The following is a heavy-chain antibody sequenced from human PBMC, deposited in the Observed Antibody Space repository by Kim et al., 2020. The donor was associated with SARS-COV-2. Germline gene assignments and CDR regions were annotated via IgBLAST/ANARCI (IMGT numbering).Heavy chain of an antibody. J-gene: IGHJ6*02. CDR1: GFTFSSYS. CDR2: ISSSSSYI. CDR3: ARDPCGGSCYYYYGMDV. Sequence: GGSLRLSCAASGFTFSSYSMNWVRQAPGKGLEWVSSISSSSSYIYYADSVKGRFTISRDNAKNSLYLQMNSLRAEDTAVYYCARDPCGGSCYYYYGMDVWGQGTTVTVSS. V-gene: IGHV3-21*01. D-gene: IGHD2-15*01.